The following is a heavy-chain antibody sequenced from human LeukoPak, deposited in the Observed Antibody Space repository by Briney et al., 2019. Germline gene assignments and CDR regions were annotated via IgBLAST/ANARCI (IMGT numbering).Heavy chain of an antibody. D-gene: IGHD5-12*01. V-gene: IGHV4-39*01. CDR1: GGSISDSDYY. Sequence: PSETLSLTCTVSGGSISDSDYYWSWIRQPPGKGLEWLGNIYYTGSASYNPSLKSRVTFSVDTFKNQFSLKLSSVTAADTAVYYCARHLSEEYSGHEAFDIWGQGTMVTVSS. J-gene: IGHJ3*02. CDR2: IYYTGSA. CDR3: ARHLSEEYSGHEAFDI.